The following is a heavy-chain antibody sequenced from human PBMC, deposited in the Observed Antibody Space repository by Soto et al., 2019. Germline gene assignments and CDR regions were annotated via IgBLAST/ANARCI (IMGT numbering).Heavy chain of an antibody. D-gene: IGHD3-22*01. CDR3: ARVTYYYDSSGYYSRRFDY. CDR2: ISTYNGNI. CDR1: GYSFTSYG. Sequence: ASVKVSCKSSGYSFTSYGISWVRQAPGQGLEWMGWISTYNGNINYAQNFKGRVNMTTDTSTSTAYMELRSLRSDDTAVYYCARVTYYYDSSGYYSRRFDYWGQGTLVTVSS. V-gene: IGHV1-18*04. J-gene: IGHJ4*02.